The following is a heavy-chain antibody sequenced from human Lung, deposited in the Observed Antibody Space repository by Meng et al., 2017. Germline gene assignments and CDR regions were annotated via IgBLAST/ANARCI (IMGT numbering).Heavy chain of an antibody. CDR3: ARDEDISAAGKLFGDY. Sequence: QGEPVQCGAGVKKPGASVKVSFKASGYTFPDYWLHWVRRAPGQGLEWMGRINPKSGDTHYAQRFQGRVTMTGDTSISTAYMELSGLRSDDTAMYYCARDEDISAAGKLFGDYWGQGTLVTVSS. CDR2: INPKSGDT. CDR1: GYTFPDYW. J-gene: IGHJ4*02. D-gene: IGHD6-13*01. V-gene: IGHV1-2*06.